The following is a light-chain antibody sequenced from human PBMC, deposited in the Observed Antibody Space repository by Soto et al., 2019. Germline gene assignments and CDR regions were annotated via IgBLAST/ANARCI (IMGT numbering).Light chain of an antibody. V-gene: IGKV1-39*01. CDR1: RSISTY. CDR3: QQTYSRLLS. J-gene: IGKJ4*01. Sequence: DIQMTQSPSSLSTSLGDRVTITCRASRSISTYLNWFQQKPGKAPEVLIYATSSLQSGVPSRFSGSGSGTEFTLTISSLQPEDVATYYCQQTYSRLLSFGGGTKVDIK. CDR2: ATS.